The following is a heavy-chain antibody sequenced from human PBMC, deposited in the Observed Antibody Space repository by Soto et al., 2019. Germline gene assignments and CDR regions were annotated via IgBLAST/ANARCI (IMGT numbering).Heavy chain of an antibody. Sequence: PSETLSLTCTVSGGSISSDYWSWIRQPAGEGLEWIGRIYSSGSTNYNPSLQSRVTMSVDTSKNQFSLKLSSVTAADTAVYYCARDGESPYYYYGMDVWGQGTTVTVSS. V-gene: IGHV4-4*07. CDR3: ARDGESPYYYYGMDV. J-gene: IGHJ6*02. CDR2: IYSSGST. CDR1: GGSISSDY. D-gene: IGHD3-10*01.